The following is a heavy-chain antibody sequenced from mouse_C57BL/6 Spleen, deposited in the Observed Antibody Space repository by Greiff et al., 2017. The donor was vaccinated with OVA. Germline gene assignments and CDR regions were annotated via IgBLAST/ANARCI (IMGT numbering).Heavy chain of an antibody. V-gene: IGHV1-50*01. CDR1: GYTFTSYW. Sequence: QVQLQQPGAELVKPGASVKLSCKASGYTFTSYWMQWVKQRPGQGLEWIGEIDPSDSYTNSNQKFKGKATLTVDTSSSTAYMQLSSLTSEDSAVYYCARGGGLRRENWFAYWGQGTLVTVSA. CDR3: ARGGGLRRENWFAY. J-gene: IGHJ3*01. CDR2: IDPSDSYT. D-gene: IGHD2-2*01.